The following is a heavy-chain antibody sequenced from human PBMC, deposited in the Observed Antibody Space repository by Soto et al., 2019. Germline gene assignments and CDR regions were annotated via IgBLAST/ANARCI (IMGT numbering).Heavy chain of an antibody. Sequence: QVQLQESGPGLVRPSETLSLTCTVSGGSFSSYYWTWIRQSPGKGLEWIGYIYYSGSTDDNPSLRGRPAISIDTSKNQFSLRLNSITAADTAVYYCAGRDCSGTNCYYLDYYYMDVWGKGTTVTVSS. CDR3: AGRDCSGTNCYYLDYYYMDV. D-gene: IGHD2-2*01. CDR1: GGSFSSYY. CDR2: IYYSGST. J-gene: IGHJ6*03. V-gene: IGHV4-59*08.